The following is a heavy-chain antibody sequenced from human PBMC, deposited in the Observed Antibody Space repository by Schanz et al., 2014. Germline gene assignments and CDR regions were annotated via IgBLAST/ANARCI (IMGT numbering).Heavy chain of an antibody. Sequence: QVLQVQSGSELKKPGTSVKVSCKASGYTFTSYSMHWVRQAPGQGLEWMGWIDHTTGNPSYAQGFTGRFVFSLDTSVSTAYLQINSLRAEDTAVYYCASRPGAPTAGLDHWGQGTLVTVSS. J-gene: IGHJ4*02. CDR1: GYTFTSYS. V-gene: IGHV7-4-1*02. D-gene: IGHD2-2*01. CDR3: ASRPGAPTAGLDH. CDR2: IDHTTGNP.